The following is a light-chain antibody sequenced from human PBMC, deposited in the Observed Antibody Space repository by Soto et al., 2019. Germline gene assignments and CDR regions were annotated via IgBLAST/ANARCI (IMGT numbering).Light chain of an antibody. J-gene: IGKJ1*01. Sequence: DIEMTQSPSTLSASVGDRVTITCRASQTISSWLAWYQHKPGKAPKLLVYKASILQSGVPSRFSGSESGTEFSLTISSLQPDDFVTYYCQQYSGYLWTFGQGTKV. CDR1: QTISSW. CDR2: KAS. V-gene: IGKV1-5*03. CDR3: QQYSGYLWT.